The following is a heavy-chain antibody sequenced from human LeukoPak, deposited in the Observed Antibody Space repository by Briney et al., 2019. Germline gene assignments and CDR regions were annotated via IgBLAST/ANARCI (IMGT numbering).Heavy chain of an antibody. CDR1: GGSIRSSYYY. J-gene: IGHJ4*02. CDR2: IYDSGST. D-gene: IGHD1-7*01. V-gene: IGHV4-39*01. Sequence: SETLSLTCTVSGGSIRSSYYYWGWIRQPPGKGLEWIGSIYDSGSTYYNPSLKSRVTISVDTSKNQFSLKLNSVTAADTAVYYCAALSGYNWNYVSFDYWGQGTLVTVSS. CDR3: AALSGYNWNYVSFDY.